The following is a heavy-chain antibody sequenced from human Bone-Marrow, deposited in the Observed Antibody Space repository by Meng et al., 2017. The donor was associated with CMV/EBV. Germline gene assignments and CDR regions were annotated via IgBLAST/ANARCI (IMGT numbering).Heavy chain of an antibody. Sequence: GESLKISCAASGFTVSSNYMSWVRQAPGKGLEWLSVIYSAGNTYYADSVKGRFTISRDNSKNTLYLQMNSLRPEDTAVYYCARDLWGYNFGDYWGQGTLVTVSS. J-gene: IGHJ4*02. CDR2: IYSAGNT. V-gene: IGHV3-53*05. CDR1: GFTVSSNY. CDR3: ARDLWGYNFGDY. D-gene: IGHD5-18*01.